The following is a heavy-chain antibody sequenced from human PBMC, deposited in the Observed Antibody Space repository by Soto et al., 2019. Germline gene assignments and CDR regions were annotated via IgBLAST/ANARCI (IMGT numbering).Heavy chain of an antibody. Sequence: QVQLVQSGAEVKKPGASVKVSCKASGYTFTSYDINWVRQATGQGLEWMGWMNPNSGNTGYAQKFQGRVTMTRNTSISTAYMELSSLRSEDTAVYYCARSIGSSWHHYYYYYGMDVWGQGTTVTVSS. CDR2: MNPNSGNT. CDR3: ARSIGSSWHHYYYYYGMDV. CDR1: GYTFTSYD. V-gene: IGHV1-8*01. D-gene: IGHD6-13*01. J-gene: IGHJ6*02.